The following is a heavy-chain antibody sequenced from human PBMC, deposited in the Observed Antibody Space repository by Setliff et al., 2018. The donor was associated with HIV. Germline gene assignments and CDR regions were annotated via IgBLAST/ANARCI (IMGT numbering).Heavy chain of an antibody. V-gene: IGHV4-39*01. Sequence: SETLSLTCSVSGGSISSGTYYWGWIRQPPGKGLEWIGTIYYSGNTYYRPSLKSRVTISVDTSTNQFSLRLNSVTAADTAVYFCARQSGYTRGWDVFGVVAGSFDIWGQGTMVTVSS. CDR1: GGSISSGTYY. CDR2: IYYSGNT. D-gene: IGHD3-3*01. J-gene: IGHJ3*02. CDR3: ARQSGYTRGWDVFGVVAGSFDI.